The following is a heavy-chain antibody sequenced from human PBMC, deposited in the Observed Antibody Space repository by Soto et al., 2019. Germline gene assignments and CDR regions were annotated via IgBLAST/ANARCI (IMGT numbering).Heavy chain of an antibody. Sequence: GGSLRLSCAASRFTFSNYAMHWVRQTPGVGLEWVSSISDNADRIFYADSVRGRFTFSRDNSRNKLYLQMNSLRAEDTALYYCVILALGKFDFWGQGNLVTVSS. CDR3: VILALGKFDF. V-gene: IGHV3-23*01. CDR1: RFTFSNYA. CDR2: ISDNADRI. J-gene: IGHJ4*02. D-gene: IGHD1-26*01.